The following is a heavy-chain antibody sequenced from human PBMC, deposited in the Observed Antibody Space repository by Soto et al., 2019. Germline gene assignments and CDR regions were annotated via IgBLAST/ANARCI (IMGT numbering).Heavy chain of an antibody. Sequence: GGSMRLSFAASRFTFSSYAMHWVRQAPDKGLEWVAVISYDGSNKYYADSVKGRFTISRDNSKNTLYLQMYSLRAEDTAVYYCARDMDYYGSGSYLPDYWGQGTLVTVSS. D-gene: IGHD3-10*01. J-gene: IGHJ4*02. V-gene: IGHV3-30-3*01. CDR3: ARDMDYYGSGSYLPDY. CDR2: ISYDGSNK. CDR1: RFTFSSYA.